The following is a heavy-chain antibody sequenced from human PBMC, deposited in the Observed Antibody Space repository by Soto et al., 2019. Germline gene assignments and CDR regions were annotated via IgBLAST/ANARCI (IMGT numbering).Heavy chain of an antibody. J-gene: IGHJ2*01. CDR2: IFDSGST. CDR1: GGSISGGVHS. CDR3: AREIMPLTNDWYFDL. V-gene: IGHV4-30-4*01. Sequence: QVQLQESGPGLVKPSETLSLTCTVSGGSISGGVHSWSWIRQPPGKCLEWIGHIFDSGSTYYNPSLKSRLTISGDTSKNQFSLRLSSVTAADTAVYYCAREIMPLTNDWYFDLWGRGTLVTVSS. D-gene: IGHD2-8*01.